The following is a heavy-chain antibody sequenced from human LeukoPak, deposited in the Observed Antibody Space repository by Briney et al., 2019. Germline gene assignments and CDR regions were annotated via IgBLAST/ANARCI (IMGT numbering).Heavy chain of an antibody. D-gene: IGHD3-10*01. CDR1: GYTFTSYY. V-gene: IGHV1-46*01. J-gene: IGHJ4*02. Sequence: ASVKVSCKASGYTFTSYYMHWVRQAPGQGLEWMGIINPSGGSTSYAQKFQGRVTMTRDTSTSTVYMELSSLRSEDTAVYYCARDNYYYGSGSLIGYWGQGTLVTVSS. CDR2: INPSGGST. CDR3: ARDNYYYGSGSLIGY.